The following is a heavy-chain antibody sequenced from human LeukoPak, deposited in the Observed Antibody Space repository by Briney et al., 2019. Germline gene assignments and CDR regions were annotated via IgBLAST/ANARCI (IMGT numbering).Heavy chain of an antibody. CDR3: ARSRYGSGSYYNFGRYYFDY. V-gene: IGHV4-34*01. CDR2: INHSGST. J-gene: IGHJ4*02. CDR1: GGSFSGYY. D-gene: IGHD3-10*01. Sequence: SETLSLTCAVYGGSFSGYYWSWIRQPPGKGLEWIGEINHSGSTNYNPSLKSRVTISVDTSKNQFSLKLSSVTATDTAVYYCARSRYGSGSYYNFGRYYFDYWGQGTLVTVSS.